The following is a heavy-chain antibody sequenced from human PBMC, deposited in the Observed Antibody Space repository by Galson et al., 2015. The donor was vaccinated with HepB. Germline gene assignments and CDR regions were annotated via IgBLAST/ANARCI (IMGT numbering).Heavy chain of an antibody. D-gene: IGHD3-10*01. Sequence: SLRLSCAASGLTFSSYSMNWVRQAPGKGLEWVSSISSSSSYIYYADSVKGRFTISRDSAKNSLYLQMNSLRAEDTAVYYCARVIWFGEFRYYYYGMDVWGQGTTVTVSS. J-gene: IGHJ6*02. CDR3: ARVIWFGEFRYYYYGMDV. CDR2: ISSSSSYI. V-gene: IGHV3-21*01. CDR1: GLTFSSYS.